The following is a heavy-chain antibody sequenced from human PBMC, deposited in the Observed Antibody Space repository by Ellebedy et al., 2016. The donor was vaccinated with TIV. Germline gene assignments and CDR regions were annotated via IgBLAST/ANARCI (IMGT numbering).Heavy chain of an antibody. V-gene: IGHV1-2*02. D-gene: IGHD1-26*01. CDR1: GYTFTGSY. CDR2: INPNSGGT. Sequence: ASVKVSCKASGYTFTGSYMHWVRQAPGQGLEWMGWINPNSGGTKYAQKFQGRVTMTRDTSISTAYMELSRLRSDDTAVYYCARSIVEEAFDIWGQGTMVTVSS. J-gene: IGHJ3*02. CDR3: ARSIVEEAFDI.